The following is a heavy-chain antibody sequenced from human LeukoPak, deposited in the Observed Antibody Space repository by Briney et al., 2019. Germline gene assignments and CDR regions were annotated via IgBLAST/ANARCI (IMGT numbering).Heavy chain of an antibody. D-gene: IGHD4-23*01. J-gene: IGHJ4*02. V-gene: IGHV3-66*01. CDR2: IYSGGNT. CDR3: AAGPYGGNTPFDY. Sequence: GGSLRLSCAASGFTVSSNYMSWVRQAPGKGLEWVSVIYSGGNTYYADSVKGRFSISRDNSKNTLYLQMNNLRAEDTALYYCAAGPYGGNTPFDYWGQGTLVTISS. CDR1: GFTVSSNY.